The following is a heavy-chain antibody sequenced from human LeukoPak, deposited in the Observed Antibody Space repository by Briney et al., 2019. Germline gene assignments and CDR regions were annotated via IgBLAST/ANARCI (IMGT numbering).Heavy chain of an antibody. D-gene: IGHD6-13*01. Sequence: PGGFLRLSCAASGFTFDDYAMHWVRQAPGTGLEWVSGISWNSGSIGYADSVKGRFTISRDNAKNSLYLQMNSLRAEDMALYYCAKEAIIASAFDIWGQGTMVTVSS. CDR1: GFTFDDYA. CDR3: AKEAIIASAFDI. V-gene: IGHV3-9*03. CDR2: ISWNSGSI. J-gene: IGHJ3*02.